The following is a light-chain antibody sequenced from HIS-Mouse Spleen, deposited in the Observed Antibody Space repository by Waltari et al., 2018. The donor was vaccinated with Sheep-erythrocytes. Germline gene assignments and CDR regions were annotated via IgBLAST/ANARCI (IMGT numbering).Light chain of an antibody. CDR1: SSDVGSYNL. CDR3: CSYAGSSTPWV. Sequence: QSALTQPASVSGSPGQSITISCTGTSSDVGSYNLVSWYQQHPGKAPKLRIYEGSKRPSGVSNRFSGSKSGNTAYLTISGLQAEDEADYYCCSYAGSSTPWVFGGGTKLTVL. J-gene: IGLJ3*02. CDR2: EGS. V-gene: IGLV2-23*01.